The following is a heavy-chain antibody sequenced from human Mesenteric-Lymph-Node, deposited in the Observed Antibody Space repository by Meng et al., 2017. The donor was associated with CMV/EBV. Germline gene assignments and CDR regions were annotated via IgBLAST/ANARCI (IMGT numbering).Heavy chain of an antibody. CDR1: SGSYY. CDR3: ARVMYYDFWSGYSGRHYFDY. V-gene: IGHV4-61*01. D-gene: IGHD3-3*01. CDR2: IYYSGST. J-gene: IGHJ4*02. Sequence: SGSYYWSWIRQPPGKGLEWIGYIYYSGSTNYNPSLKSRVTISVDTSKNQFSLKLSSVTAADTAVYYCARVMYYDFWSGYSGRHYFDYWGQGTLVTVSS.